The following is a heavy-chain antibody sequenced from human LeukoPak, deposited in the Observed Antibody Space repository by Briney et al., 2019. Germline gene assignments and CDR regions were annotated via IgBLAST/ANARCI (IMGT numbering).Heavy chain of an antibody. CDR3: ARESGYYDSSGYTAYWYFDL. Sequence: SETLSLTCTVSGGSISSYYWSWIRQPPGKGLEWIGYIYYSGSTNYNPSLKSRVTISVDTSKNQFSLKLSSVTAADTAVYYCARESGYYDSSGYTAYWYFDLWGRGTLVTVSS. CDR2: IYYSGST. D-gene: IGHD3-22*01. J-gene: IGHJ2*01. CDR1: GGSISSYY. V-gene: IGHV4-59*01.